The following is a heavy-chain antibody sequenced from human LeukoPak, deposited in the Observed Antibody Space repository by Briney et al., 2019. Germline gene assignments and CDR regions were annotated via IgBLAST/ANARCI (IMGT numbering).Heavy chain of an antibody. Sequence: GGSLRLSCVASGLAFSSYSMHWVRQAPGKGLEWVGVISYDGSDEYYTDSVKGRFTISRDNSKNTVYLQMNSLRADDTAVYYCARDGDYSTGFAYWGQGTLVTVSS. D-gene: IGHD6-19*01. CDR3: ARDGDYSTGFAY. V-gene: IGHV3-30*04. CDR2: ISYDGSDE. CDR1: GLAFSSYS. J-gene: IGHJ4*02.